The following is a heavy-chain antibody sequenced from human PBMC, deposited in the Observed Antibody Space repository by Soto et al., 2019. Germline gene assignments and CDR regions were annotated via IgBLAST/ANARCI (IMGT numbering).Heavy chain of an antibody. Sequence: PGGSLRLSCAASGFTFSNAWMNWVRQAPGKGLEWVGRIRSKVVGGTTDYAAPVKGRFTISRDDSQNTLSLQMDSLKTEDTAVYYCAAGPLFGSGTSFTFDIWGQGTMVTVSS. CDR3: AAGPLFGSGTSFTFDI. CDR1: GFTFSNAW. D-gene: IGHD3-10*01. V-gene: IGHV3-15*07. CDR2: IRSKVVGGTT. J-gene: IGHJ3*02.